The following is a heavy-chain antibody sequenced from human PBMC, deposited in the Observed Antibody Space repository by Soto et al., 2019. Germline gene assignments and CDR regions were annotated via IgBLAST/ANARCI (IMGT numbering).Heavy chain of an antibody. V-gene: IGHV4-39*01. J-gene: IGHJ5*02. CDR1: GDSISSSNYY. D-gene: IGHD6-6*01. CDR3: AGFISPYTPSSTTA. Sequence: LSLTCTVSGDSISSSNYYWGWVRQPPGKGLEWIGSVYYSGSTYYSASLKSRVSISVDTSRSQFSLSLTSVTAADTAVYHCAGFISPYTPSSTTAWGRGTLVTVSS. CDR2: VYYSGST.